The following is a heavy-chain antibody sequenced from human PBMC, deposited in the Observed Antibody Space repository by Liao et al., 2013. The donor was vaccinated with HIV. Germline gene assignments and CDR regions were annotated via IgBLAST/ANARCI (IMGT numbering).Heavy chain of an antibody. CDR3: ARDGPPPLREYFQH. V-gene: IGHV4-4*07. CDR2: IYTGGST. J-gene: IGHJ1*01. D-gene: IGHD4-17*01. CDR1: GGSFSSYY. Sequence: QVQLQESGPGLVKPSETLSLTCTISGGSFSSYYWSWIRQPAGKGLEWLGRIYTGGSTNYNPSLKSRVTMSIDTPKSQFSLRLTSVTAADTAIYYCARDGPPPLREYFQHWGQGTLVTVSS.